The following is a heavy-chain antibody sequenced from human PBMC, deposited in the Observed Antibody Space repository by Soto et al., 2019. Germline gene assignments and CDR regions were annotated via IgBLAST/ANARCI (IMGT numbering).Heavy chain of an antibody. CDR1: GFTFSSYG. Sequence: QVQLVESGGGVVQPGRSRRLSCAASGFTFSSYGMHWVRQAPGKGLEWVAVTSYDGSKKYYGDSVKGRFTISRDNSMNTVYLQRDSLSDEDTAVYYCAKELGVWSGYLYAFDIWGQGTMVTVSS. CDR2: TSYDGSKK. D-gene: IGHD3-3*01. V-gene: IGHV3-30*18. J-gene: IGHJ3*02. CDR3: AKELGVWSGYLYAFDI.